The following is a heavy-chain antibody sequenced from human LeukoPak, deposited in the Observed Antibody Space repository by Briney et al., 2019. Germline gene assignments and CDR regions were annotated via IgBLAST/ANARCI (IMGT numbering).Heavy chain of an antibody. CDR1: RFTFSNYW. J-gene: IGHJ6*03. Sequence: GGSLRLSCAASRFTFSNYWMSWVRQAPGKGLEWVANMKQDGSEINYVDSVKGRFTISRDNAKNSLYLQMNSLRVEDTAVYYCARGGGYDGYYYYYYMDVWGKGTTVTISS. D-gene: IGHD5-12*01. CDR3: ARGGGYDGYYYYYYMDV. V-gene: IGHV3-7*03. CDR2: MKQDGSEI.